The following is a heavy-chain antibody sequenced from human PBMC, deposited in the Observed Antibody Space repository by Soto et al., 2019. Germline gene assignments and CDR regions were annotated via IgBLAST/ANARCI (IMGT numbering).Heavy chain of an antibody. CDR3: ARGGGVPALGDP. Sequence: LSLTCSVSCVSMRNSYWTWIRQSAGKGLEWIGRISTSGNTNYNPSLNSRLTMSVGTSKNQVSLKLTSVTAADTAVYYCARGGGVPALGDPWGQGTLVTVSS. J-gene: IGHJ5*02. D-gene: IGHD3-16*01. V-gene: IGHV4-4*07. CDR1: CVSMRNSY. CDR2: ISTSGNT.